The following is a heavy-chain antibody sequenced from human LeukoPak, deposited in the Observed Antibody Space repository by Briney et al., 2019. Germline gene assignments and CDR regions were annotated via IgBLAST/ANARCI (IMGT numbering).Heavy chain of an antibody. J-gene: IGHJ4*02. D-gene: IGHD6-19*01. CDR3: ARLSEQQWLGPFDY. CDR1: GFTFSSYA. V-gene: IGHV3-23*01. Sequence: GGSLRLSCAASGFTFSSYAMSWVRQAPGKGLEWVSAISGSGGSTYYADSVKGRFTISRDNSKNTLYLQMNSLRAEDTAVYYCARLSEQQWLGPFDYWGQGTLVTVSS. CDR2: ISGSGGST.